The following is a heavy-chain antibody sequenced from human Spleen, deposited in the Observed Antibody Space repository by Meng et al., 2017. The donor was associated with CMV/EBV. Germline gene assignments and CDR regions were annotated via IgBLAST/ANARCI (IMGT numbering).Heavy chain of an antibody. D-gene: IGHD3-16*01. CDR2: IYTSGST. Sequence: QLSLHAAVPELVKPSDAASLTCTFSGGSVSSYYWSCIRQPGGKGLEWIWRIYTSGSTNYNPFLKSRVTMSVDTSKNQFSLKLSSVTAADTAVYYCARYLLGAHFDYWGQGTLVTVSS. CDR1: GGSVSSYY. V-gene: IGHV4-4*07. J-gene: IGHJ4*02. CDR3: ARYLLGAHFDY.